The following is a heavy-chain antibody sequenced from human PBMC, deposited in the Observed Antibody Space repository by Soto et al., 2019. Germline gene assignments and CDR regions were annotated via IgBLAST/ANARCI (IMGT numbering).Heavy chain of an antibody. CDR2: INHSGST. V-gene: IGHV4-34*01. J-gene: IGHJ6*03. D-gene: IGHD2-2*01. Sequence: NPSENLSLHCAVYGGSFRGYYWRWIRQPPGKGLEWIGEINHSGSTNYNPSLKSRVTISVDTSKNQFSLKLSSVTASDTAVYYCATSQLYYYYMDVWGKGTTVT. CDR1: GGSFRGYY. CDR3: ATSQLYYYYMDV.